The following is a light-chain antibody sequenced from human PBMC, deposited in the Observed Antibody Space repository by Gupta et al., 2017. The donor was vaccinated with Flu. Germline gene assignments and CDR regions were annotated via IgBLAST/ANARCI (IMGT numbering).Light chain of an antibody. CDR2: DDS. CDR3: QVWDSSSDRGV. Sequence: IGVKSVHWYQQKPGQAPVLVVYDDSDRPSGIPERFSGSNSGNTATLATPLTISRVEAGDEADYYCQVWDSSSDRGVFGGGTKLTVL. J-gene: IGLJ3*02. V-gene: IGLV3-21*02. CDR1: IGVKS.